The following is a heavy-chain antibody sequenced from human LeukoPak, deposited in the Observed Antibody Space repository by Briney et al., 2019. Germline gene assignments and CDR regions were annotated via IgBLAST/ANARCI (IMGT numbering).Heavy chain of an antibody. CDR3: VRNNNNDY. D-gene: IGHD2/OR15-2a*01. J-gene: IGHJ4*02. CDR2: IISDASST. CDR1: GFTFSSYW. Sequence: PGGSLRLSCAASGFTFSSYWMHWVRQAPGKGLFWVSRIISDASSTLYADSVRGRFTISRDSSKTTLHLQLDSLRAEDTAVYYCVRNNNNDYWGQGTLVTVSS. V-gene: IGHV3-74*01.